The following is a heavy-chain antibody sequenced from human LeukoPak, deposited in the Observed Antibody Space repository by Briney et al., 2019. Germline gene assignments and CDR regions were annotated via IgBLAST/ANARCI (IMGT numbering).Heavy chain of an antibody. V-gene: IGHV1-18*01. D-gene: IGHD3-10*01. CDR3: ARLGSAITMVGRWFDP. CDR2: ISAYNGNT. J-gene: IGHJ5*02. CDR1: GYTFTSYG. Sequence: GASVKVSCKASGYTFTSYGISWVRQAPGQGLEWMVWISAYNGNTNYAQKVQGRVTMTTDTSTSTAYKELRSLRFDDTAVYYCARLGSAITMVGRWFDPWGQGTLVTVSS.